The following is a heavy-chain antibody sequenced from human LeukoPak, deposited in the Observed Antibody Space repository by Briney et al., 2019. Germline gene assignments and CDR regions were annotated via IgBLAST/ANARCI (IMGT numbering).Heavy chain of an antibody. D-gene: IGHD3-9*01. V-gene: IGHV3-66*01. CDR3: ARDLTGAGY. J-gene: IGHJ4*02. CDR2: IHSGGST. Sequence: PGGSLRLSWAASGFTVSANYVTWVRQAQGKGLEWVSVIHSGGSTYYADSVKGRFTISRDDSKNTLYLQMNSLRAEDTAVYYCARDLTGAGYWGQGTLVTVSS. CDR1: GFTVSANY.